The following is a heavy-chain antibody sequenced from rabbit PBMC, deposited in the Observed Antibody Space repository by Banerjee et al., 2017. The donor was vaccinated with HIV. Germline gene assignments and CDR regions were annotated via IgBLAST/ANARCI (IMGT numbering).Heavy chain of an antibody. J-gene: IGHJ3*01. V-gene: IGHV1S40*01. D-gene: IGHD8-1*01. CDR1: GLDFSSSYY. CDR3: ARSYNANNYYDL. CDR2: IYSGSSGTT. Sequence: QSSEESGGDLVKPGASLTLTCTASGLDFSSSYYMCWVRQAPGKGLKWIACIYSGSSGTTYYATWAKGRFTISKTSSTTVTLQMTSLTAADTATYFCARSYNANNYYDLWGQGTLVTVS.